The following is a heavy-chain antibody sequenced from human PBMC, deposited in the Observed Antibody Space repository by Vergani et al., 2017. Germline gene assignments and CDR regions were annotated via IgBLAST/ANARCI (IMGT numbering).Heavy chain of an antibody. D-gene: IGHD1-26*01. V-gene: IGHV5-51*01. Sequence: EVELVQSGPEMRKPGESLKISCKGSEYSFGNYWIGWVRQMPGKGLEWMGIIYPGDSDTRYSPSFQGQVTISADKSISTAYLQWSSLKASDTAMYYCARHSRGRGDVWGQGTTVTVSS. CDR1: EYSFGNYW. CDR2: IYPGDSDT. CDR3: ARHSRGRGDV. J-gene: IGHJ6*02.